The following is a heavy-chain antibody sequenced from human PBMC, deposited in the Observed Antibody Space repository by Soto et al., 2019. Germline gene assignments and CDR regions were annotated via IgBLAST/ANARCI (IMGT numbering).Heavy chain of an antibody. V-gene: IGHV1-24*01. D-gene: IGHD3-3*01. CDR2: FDPEDGET. CDR1: GYTLTELS. Sequence: ASVKVSCKVSGYTLTELSMHWVLQAPLKWLEWMGGFDPEDGETIYAQKFQGRVTMTEDTSTDTAYMELSSLRSEDTAVYYCATAVYYDFWSGPLDYYYGMDVWGQGTTVTVSS. J-gene: IGHJ6*02. CDR3: ATAVYYDFWSGPLDYYYGMDV.